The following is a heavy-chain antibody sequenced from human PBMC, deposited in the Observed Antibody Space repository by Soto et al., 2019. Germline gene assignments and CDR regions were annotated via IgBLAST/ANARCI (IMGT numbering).Heavy chain of an antibody. D-gene: IGHD6-19*01. J-gene: IGHJ4*02. CDR2: IVGSGGRT. Sequence: EVQLLESGGGLVQPGGSLTLSCAASGFTFSAFALSWVRQAPGEGLEWVPGIVGSGGRTYYADSVKGRFTISRDNSKNTVYLQMSSLRAEDTAMYYCAKDPAGMYSSGWSQSFDFWGQGTQVTVSS. CDR3: AKDPAGMYSSGWSQSFDF. CDR1: GFTFSAFA. V-gene: IGHV3-23*01.